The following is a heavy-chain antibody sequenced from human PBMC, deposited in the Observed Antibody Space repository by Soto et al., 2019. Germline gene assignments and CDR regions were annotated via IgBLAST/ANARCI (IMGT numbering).Heavy chain of an antibody. CDR1: GFTFSSDW. Sequence: GGSLRLSCAASGFTFSSDWMSWVRQAPGKGLEWVANIKQDGSEKYYVDSVKGRFTISRDNAKNSLYLQMNSLRAEDTAVYYCARDTGYDFWSGSPGAFDIWGQGTMVTVSS. D-gene: IGHD3-3*01. CDR3: ARDTGYDFWSGSPGAFDI. CDR2: IKQDGSEK. J-gene: IGHJ3*02. V-gene: IGHV3-7*01.